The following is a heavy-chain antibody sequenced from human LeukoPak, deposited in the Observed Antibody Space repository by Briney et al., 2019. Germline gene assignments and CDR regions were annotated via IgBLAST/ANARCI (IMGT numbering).Heavy chain of an antibody. D-gene: IGHD6-13*01. J-gene: IGHJ4*02. V-gene: IGHV3-21*01. Sequence: GGSLRLSCAASGSTFSSYAMSWVRQAPGKGLEWVSAISASSSYIYYSDSVKGRFTISRDNAKSSIYLQMNSLRAEDTAVYYCTRVGEQLAFDYWGQGILVTVSS. CDR1: GSTFSSYA. CDR3: TRVGEQLAFDY. CDR2: ISASSSYI.